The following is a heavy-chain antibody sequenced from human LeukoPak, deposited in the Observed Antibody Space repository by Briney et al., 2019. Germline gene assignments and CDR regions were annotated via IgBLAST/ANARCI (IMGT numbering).Heavy chain of an antibody. CDR1: GYTFTGYY. J-gene: IGHJ4*02. CDR3: ATIPTGVVGAPLYYFDY. Sequence: ASVKVSCKASGYTFTGYYMHWVRQAPGQGHEWMGWINPNSGGTNYAQKFRGRVTMTRDTSISTAYMELSRLRSDDTAVYYCATIPTGVVGAPLYYFDYWGQGTLVTVSS. CDR2: INPNSGGT. V-gene: IGHV1-2*02. D-gene: IGHD1-26*01.